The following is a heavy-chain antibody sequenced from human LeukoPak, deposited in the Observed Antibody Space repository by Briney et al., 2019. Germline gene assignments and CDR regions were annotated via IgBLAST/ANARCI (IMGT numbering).Heavy chain of an antibody. Sequence: GASVKVSCKASGYTFTSYDIDWVRQATGQGLEWIGWMNPNSGNTGYAQKFQGRVTMTRNTSISTAYMELSSLTSEDTAVYYCAKADNGYSYGSVLYYGMDVWGPGTTVTVSS. CDR3: AKADNGYSYGSVLYYGMDV. CDR1: GYTFTSYD. J-gene: IGHJ6*02. V-gene: IGHV1-8*01. CDR2: MNPNSGNT. D-gene: IGHD5-18*01.